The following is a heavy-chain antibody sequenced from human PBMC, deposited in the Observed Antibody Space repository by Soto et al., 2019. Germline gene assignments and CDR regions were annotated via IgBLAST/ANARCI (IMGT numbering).Heavy chain of an antibody. V-gene: IGHV4-34*01. CDR2: INHSGST. Sequence: SETLSLTCAVYGGSFSGYYWSWIRQPPGKGLEWIGEINHSGSTNYNPSLKSRVTISVDTSKNQFSLKLSSVTAADTAVYYCARVTGRYYYGMDVWGQGTLVTVSS. J-gene: IGHJ6*02. CDR1: GGSFSGYY. CDR3: ARVTGRYYYGMDV.